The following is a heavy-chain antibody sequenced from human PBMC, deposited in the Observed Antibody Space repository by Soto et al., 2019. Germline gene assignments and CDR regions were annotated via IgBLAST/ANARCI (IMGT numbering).Heavy chain of an antibody. D-gene: IGHD2-8*01. Sequence: PSVIRSLTCPVAGGSIGSGCYYLRWIRQHPGKGLEWIGYIYYSGSTYYNPSLKSRVTISVDTSKNQFSLKLSSVTAADTAVYYCARYIVLMVYAQNGFDYWGQGNLVT. V-gene: IGHV4-31*03. J-gene: IGHJ4*02. CDR3: ARYIVLMVYAQNGFDY. CDR2: IYYSGST. CDR1: GGSIGSGCYY.